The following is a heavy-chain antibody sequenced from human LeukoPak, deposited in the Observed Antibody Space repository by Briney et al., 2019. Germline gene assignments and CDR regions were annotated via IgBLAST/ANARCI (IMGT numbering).Heavy chain of an antibody. V-gene: IGHV4-39*07. J-gene: IGHJ5*02. CDR1: GGSIGTGSYY. CDR3: AQGDNWFDP. CDR2: IYYSGST. Sequence: SETLSLTCTVSGGSIGTGSYYWGWIRQPPGKGLEWIGSIYYSGSTYFNPSLKSRVTISVDTSKNHFSLKLSSVTAADTAVYYCAQGDNWFDPWGQGTLVTVSS.